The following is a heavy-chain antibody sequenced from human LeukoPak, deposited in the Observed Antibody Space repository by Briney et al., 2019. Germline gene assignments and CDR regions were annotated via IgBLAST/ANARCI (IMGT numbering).Heavy chain of an antibody. CDR1: GGSISGYY. CDR3: ASESSSWSIFDY. D-gene: IGHD6-13*01. V-gene: IGHV4-59*08. CDR2: IYYSGNT. Sequence: SETLSLTCTVSGGSISGYYWSWIRQPPEKGLEWIGYIYYSGNTNYNPSLKSRVTISLDTSKNQFSLKLSSVTAADTAVYYCASESSSWSIFDYWGQGILVTVS. J-gene: IGHJ4*02.